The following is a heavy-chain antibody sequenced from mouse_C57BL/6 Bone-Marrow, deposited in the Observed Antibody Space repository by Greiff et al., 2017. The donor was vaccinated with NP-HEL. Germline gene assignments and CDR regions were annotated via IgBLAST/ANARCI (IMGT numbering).Heavy chain of an antibody. V-gene: IGHV1-59*01. CDR2: IDPSDSYT. J-gene: IGHJ2*01. CDR1: GYTFTSYW. D-gene: IGHD1-1*01. Sequence: QVQLQQPGAELVRPGTSVKLSCKASGYTFTSYWMHWVKQRPGQGLEWIGVIDPSDSYTNYNQKFKGKATLTVDTSSSTAYMQLSSLTSEDSAVYYCVRRTVVAPFDYWGQGTTLTVSS. CDR3: VRRTVVAPFDY.